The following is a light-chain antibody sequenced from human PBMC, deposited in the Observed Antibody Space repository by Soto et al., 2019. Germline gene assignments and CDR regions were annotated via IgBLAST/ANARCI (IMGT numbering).Light chain of an antibody. CDR1: SSDVGYYDY. CDR2: AVS. J-gene: IGLJ1*01. CDR3: SSYTSSSTLGV. Sequence: QSVLTQPASLSGSPGQSITISCTGTSSDVGYYDYVSWYQQHPGKAPKLMIYAVSSRPSGVSNRFSGSKSGNTASLTISGLQAEDEADYYCSSYTSSSTLGVFGTGTKVTVL. V-gene: IGLV2-14*01.